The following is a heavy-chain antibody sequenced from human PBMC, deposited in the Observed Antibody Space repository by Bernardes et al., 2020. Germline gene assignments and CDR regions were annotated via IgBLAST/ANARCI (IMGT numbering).Heavy chain of an antibody. CDR2: ISGSGGST. D-gene: IGHD3-9*01. CDR3: AKGSTSARLRYFDWLLTDY. J-gene: IGHJ4*02. CDR1: GFTFSSYA. Sequence: GGSLRLSCAASGFTFSSYAMSWVRQAPGKGLEWVSAISGSGGSTYYADSVKGRFTISRDNSKNTLYLQMNSLRAEDTAVYYCAKGSTSARLRYFDWLLTDYWGQGTLVTVSS. V-gene: IGHV3-23*01.